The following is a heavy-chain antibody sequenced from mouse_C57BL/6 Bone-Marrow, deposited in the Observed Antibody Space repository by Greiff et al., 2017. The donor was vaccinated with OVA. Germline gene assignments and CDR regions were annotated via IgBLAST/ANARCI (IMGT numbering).Heavy chain of an antibody. Sequence: QVQLQQPGAELVMPGASVKLSCKASGYTFTSYWMHWVKQRPGQGLEWIGEIDPSDSYTNYNQKFKGKSTLTVDKSSSTAYMQLSSLTSEDSAVYYCARDDDAYYVDYWGQGTTLTVSS. CDR2: IDPSDSYT. CDR3: ARDDDAYYVDY. CDR1: GYTFTSYW. V-gene: IGHV1-69*01. J-gene: IGHJ2*01. D-gene: IGHD2-3*01.